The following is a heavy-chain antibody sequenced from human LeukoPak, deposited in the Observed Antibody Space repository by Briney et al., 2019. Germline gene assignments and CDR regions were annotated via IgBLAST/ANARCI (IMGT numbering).Heavy chain of an antibody. J-gene: IGHJ6*03. CDR3: AKDGVLYYASWSVYSPSYFYMDV. Sequence: GGSLRLSCAASGFSVNTNYMTWVRQAPGKGLEWVSVLYSGGGAYYADSVKDRFTISRDYSQNTLLLQMNSLRAEDTALYYCAKDGVLYYASWSVYSPSYFYMDVWGKGTTVTVSS. V-gene: IGHV3-66*01. CDR1: GFSVNTNY. D-gene: IGHD3-3*01. CDR2: LYSGGGA.